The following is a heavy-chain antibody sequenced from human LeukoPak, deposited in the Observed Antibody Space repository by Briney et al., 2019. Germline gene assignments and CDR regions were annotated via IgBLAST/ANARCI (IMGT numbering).Heavy chain of an antibody. CDR2: IWYDGSNK. D-gene: IGHD6-19*01. V-gene: IGHV3-33*08. CDR3: ARDRLAVADHANWFDP. CDR1: GFTFSTYG. J-gene: IGHJ5*02. Sequence: PGRSLRLSCAASGFTFSTYGMHWVRRAPGKGLEWVAVIWYDGSNKYYADSVKGRFTISRDNSKNTLYLQMNSLRAEDTAVYYCARDRLAVADHANWFDPWGQGTLVTVSS.